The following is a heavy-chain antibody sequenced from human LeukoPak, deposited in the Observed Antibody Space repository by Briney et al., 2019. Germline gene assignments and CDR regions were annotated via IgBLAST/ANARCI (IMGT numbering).Heavy chain of an antibody. CDR1: GYSISSGYY. V-gene: IGHV4-38-2*02. D-gene: IGHD6-13*01. J-gene: IGHJ4*02. CDR2: IYHSGST. CDR3: ARGIAAAGTYYFDY. Sequence: SETLSLTCTVSGYSISSGYYWGWIRPPPGKGLEWMGSIYHSGSTYYNPSLKSRVTISVDTSKNQFSLKLSSVTVADTAVYYCARGIAAAGTYYFDYWGQGTLVTVSS.